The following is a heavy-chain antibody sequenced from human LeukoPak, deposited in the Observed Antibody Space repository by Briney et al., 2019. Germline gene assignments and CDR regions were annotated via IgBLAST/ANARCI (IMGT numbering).Heavy chain of an antibody. CDR3: ATGGRSGVVLEQ. J-gene: IGHJ4*02. D-gene: IGHD1/OR15-1a*01. CDR2: IYSGGST. V-gene: IGHV3-53*01. Sequence: PGGSLRLSCVVSGFIASSNYMTWVRQAQGKGLEWISLIYSGGSTYYADSVMGRFTISRDNSKTTLFLQMNSLKAEDTAVYYCATGGRSGVVLEQWGQGTLVTVSS. CDR1: GFIASSNY.